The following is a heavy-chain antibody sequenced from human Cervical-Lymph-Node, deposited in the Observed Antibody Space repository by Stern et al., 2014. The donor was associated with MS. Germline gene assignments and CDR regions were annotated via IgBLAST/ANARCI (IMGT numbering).Heavy chain of an antibody. Sequence: VQLVESGPGLVKPSGTLSLTCTVSGGSIRTFSWSWIRQPPGRGLEWIGCVYYNGRTTHNPSLKSRVTMSVDTSKSQLSLRLHSVTAADTAVYYCARHSVGVKDFDSWGQGTLVTVSS. CDR3: ARHSVGVKDFDS. D-gene: IGHD4-23*01. CDR2: VYYNGRT. V-gene: IGHV4-59*01. CDR1: GGSIRTFS. J-gene: IGHJ4*02.